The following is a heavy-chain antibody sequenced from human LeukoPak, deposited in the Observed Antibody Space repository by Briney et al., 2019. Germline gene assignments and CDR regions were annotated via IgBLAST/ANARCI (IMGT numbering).Heavy chain of an antibody. Sequence: GRSLRLSCAASGFTFDDYAMHWVRQAPGKGLEWVSGISWNSGSIGYADSVKGRFTISRDNAKNTLYLQMNSLRAEDTAVYYCARWLRGWFTYYFDYWGQGTLVTVSS. CDR2: ISWNSGSI. V-gene: IGHV3-9*01. D-gene: IGHD6-19*01. CDR3: ARWLRGWFTYYFDY. J-gene: IGHJ4*02. CDR1: GFTFDDYA.